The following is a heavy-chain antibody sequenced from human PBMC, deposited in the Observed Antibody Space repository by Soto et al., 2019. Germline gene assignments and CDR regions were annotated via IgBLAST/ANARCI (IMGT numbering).Heavy chain of an antibody. CDR1: GYSFTNYW. CDR2: IDPSASYS. D-gene: IGHD5-18*01. V-gene: IGHV5-10-1*01. CDR3: ARTDTADF. J-gene: IGHJ4*02. Sequence: GAYLKISCQGSGYSFTNYWIIWVRQMPGKGLEWMGKIDPSASYSIYSPSFQGHVTFSVDKSISTVYLQWRSLKASDTAMYYCARTDTADFWGQGTLVTVSS.